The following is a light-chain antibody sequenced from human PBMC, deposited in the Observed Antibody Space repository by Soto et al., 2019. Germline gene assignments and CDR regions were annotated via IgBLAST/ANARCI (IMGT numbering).Light chain of an antibody. V-gene: IGLV2-18*02. J-gene: IGLJ1*01. CDR2: EVS. CDR1: SSDVGSYNR. CDR3: SSFTRSSTYV. Sequence: QSVLTQPPSVSGSPGQSVTISCTGTSSDVGSYNRVSWYQQPPGTAPKLMIYEVSNRPSGVPDRFSGSKSGITASLTISGLQAEYEADYYCSSFTRSSTYVFGTVTKVTVL.